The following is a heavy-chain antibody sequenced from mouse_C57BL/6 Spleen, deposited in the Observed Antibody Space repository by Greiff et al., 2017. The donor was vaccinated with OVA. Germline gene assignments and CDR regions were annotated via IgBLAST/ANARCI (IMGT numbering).Heavy chain of an antibody. CDR3: VPITTVVSY. CDR1: GFSFNTYA. CDR2: IRSKSNNYAT. Sequence: EVMLVESGGGLVQPKGSLKLSCAASGFSFNTYAMNWVRQAPGKGLEWVARIRSKSNNYATYYADSVKDRFTISRDDSESMLYLQMNNLKTEDTAMYYCVPITTVVSYWGQGTLVTVSA. J-gene: IGHJ3*01. D-gene: IGHD1-1*01. V-gene: IGHV10-1*01.